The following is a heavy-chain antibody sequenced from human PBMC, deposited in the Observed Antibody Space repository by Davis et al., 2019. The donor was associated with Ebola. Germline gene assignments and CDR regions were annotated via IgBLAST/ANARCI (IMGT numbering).Heavy chain of an antibody. V-gene: IGHV4-59*12. Sequence: MPGGSLRLSCTVSGGSISSYYWSWIRQPPGKGLEWIGYIYYSGSTNYNPSLKSRVTISVDTSKNQFSLKLSSVTAADTAVYYCARGLHYYDSSGYWVYWGQGTLVTVSS. D-gene: IGHD3-22*01. CDR1: GGSISSYY. J-gene: IGHJ4*02. CDR2: IYYSGST. CDR3: ARGLHYYDSSGYWVY.